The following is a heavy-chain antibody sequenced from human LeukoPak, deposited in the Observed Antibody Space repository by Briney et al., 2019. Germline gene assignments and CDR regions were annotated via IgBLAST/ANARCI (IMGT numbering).Heavy chain of an antibody. Sequence: GGSLRLSCAASAFTLSSYGMYWVRQAPGKGLEWVAAISHDGSNKYYADSVKGRFTISRDNSKNTLYLQMNSLRAEDTAVYYCAKGLQKFDSSSSFDYWGQGTLVTVSS. V-gene: IGHV3-30*18. CDR2: ISHDGSNK. CDR1: AFTLSSYG. CDR3: AKGLQKFDSSSSFDY. D-gene: IGHD6-6*01. J-gene: IGHJ4*02.